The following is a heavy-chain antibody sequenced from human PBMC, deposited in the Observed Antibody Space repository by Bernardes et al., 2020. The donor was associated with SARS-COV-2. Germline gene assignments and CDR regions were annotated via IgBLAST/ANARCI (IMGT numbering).Heavy chain of an antibody. CDR1: GFTFSSYA. V-gene: IGHV3-30*01. CDR3: ARSGSGSYYSHFDY. J-gene: IGHJ4*02. D-gene: IGHD3-10*01. Sequence: GGSLRLSCAASGFTFSSYAMHWVRQAPGKGLEWVAVISYDGSNKYYADSVKGRFTISRDNSKNTLYLQMNILRAEDTAVYYCARSGSGSYYSHFDYWGQGTLVTVSS. CDR2: ISYDGSNK.